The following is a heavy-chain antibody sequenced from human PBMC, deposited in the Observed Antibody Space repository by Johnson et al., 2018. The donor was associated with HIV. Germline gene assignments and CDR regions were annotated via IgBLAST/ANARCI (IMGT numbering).Heavy chain of an antibody. V-gene: IGHV3-23*04. CDR3: ARWRDNRGAFDI. CDR2: ISGSGGST. J-gene: IGHJ3*02. Sequence: VQLVESGGGLVQPGGSLRLSCAASGFTFSSYAMSWVRQAPGKGLEWVSAISGSGGSTYYADSVKGRFTISRDNSKNTLYLKMNSLRAGDTAVYYCARWRDNRGAFDIWGQGTMVIVSS. D-gene: IGHD1-14*01. CDR1: GFTFSSYA.